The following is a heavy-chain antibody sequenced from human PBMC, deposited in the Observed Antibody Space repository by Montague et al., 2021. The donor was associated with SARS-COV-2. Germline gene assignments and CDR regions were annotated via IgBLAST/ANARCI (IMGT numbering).Heavy chain of an antibody. CDR2: INHSGST. D-gene: IGHD3-10*01. CDR3: AATDYFASGKYDF. V-gene: IGHV4-34*01. CDR1: GGSFNDYY. J-gene: IGHJ4*02. Sequence: SETLSLTCAVYGGSFNDYYWSWIRQPPGKGLEWIGQINHSGSTNYNPSLKSRVTISVDTSKNQFSLKLRSMTAADTAVYYCAATDYFASGKYDFWGQGTWVTVSS.